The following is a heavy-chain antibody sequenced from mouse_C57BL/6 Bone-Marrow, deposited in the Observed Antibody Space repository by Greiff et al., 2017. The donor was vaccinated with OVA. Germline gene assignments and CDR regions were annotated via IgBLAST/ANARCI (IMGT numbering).Heavy chain of an antibody. CDR3: AREGYGYDARDTSVDY. V-gene: IGHV1-80*01. CDR1: GYAFSSYW. D-gene: IGHD2-2*01. Sequence: QVQLKQSGAELVKPGASVKISCKASGYAFSSYWMNWVKQRPGKGLEWIGQIYPGDGDTNYNGKFKGKATLTADKSSSTAYMQLSSLTSEDSAVEVWAREGYGYDARDTSVDYWGQGTAVTVSS. CDR2: IYPGDGDT. J-gene: IGHJ4*01.